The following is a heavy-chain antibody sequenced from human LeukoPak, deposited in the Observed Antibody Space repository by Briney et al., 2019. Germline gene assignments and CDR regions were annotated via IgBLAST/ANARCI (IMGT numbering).Heavy chain of an antibody. D-gene: IGHD4-11*01. J-gene: IGHJ4*02. V-gene: IGHV1-18*01. CDR3: ARAQTTLLLDY. CDR1: GYIFTSYG. Sequence: ASVKVSCKASGYIFTSYGIIWVRQAPGQGLQWMGWISAHNGNTNYAQKLQGRVTMPTDTSTSTVYMELRSLRSDDTAVYYCARAQTTLLLDYWGQGTLVTVSS. CDR2: ISAHNGNT.